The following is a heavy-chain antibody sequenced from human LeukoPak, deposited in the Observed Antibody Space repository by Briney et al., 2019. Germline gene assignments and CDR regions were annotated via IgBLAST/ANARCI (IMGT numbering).Heavy chain of an antibody. CDR3: ARDYKYAFDN. Sequence: GGSLRLSCAASGFTFSDYSMNWVRQAPGKGLEWISYIGIESGNTNYADSVKGRFTIPGDKAKNSLYLQMNSLRVEDTAVYYCARDYKYAFDNWGQGTLVTVSS. J-gene: IGHJ4*02. CDR1: GFTFSDYS. CDR2: IGIESGNT. D-gene: IGHD5-24*01. V-gene: IGHV3-48*01.